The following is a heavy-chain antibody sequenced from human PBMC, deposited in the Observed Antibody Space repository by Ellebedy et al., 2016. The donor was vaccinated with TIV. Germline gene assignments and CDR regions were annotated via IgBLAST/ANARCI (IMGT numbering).Heavy chain of an antibody. CDR2: INPNSGGT. V-gene: IGHV1-2*02. D-gene: IGHD4-17*01. J-gene: IGHJ5*02. Sequence: AASVKVSCKASGYTFTGYYMHWVLQAPGQGLEWIGWINPNSGGTNYAQKFQGRVTMTRDTSISTAYMELSRLRSDDTAVYYCASLPHYGDSGPWGQGTLVTGSS. CDR1: GYTFTGYY. CDR3: ASLPHYGDSGP.